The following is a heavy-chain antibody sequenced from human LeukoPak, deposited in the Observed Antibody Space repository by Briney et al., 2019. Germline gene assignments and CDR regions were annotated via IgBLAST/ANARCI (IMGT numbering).Heavy chain of an antibody. CDR2: ISYDGSNK. CDR1: GFTFSSYG. J-gene: IGHJ4*02. CDR3: AKSLVSVFGVADYFDY. D-gene: IGHD3-3*01. V-gene: IGHV3-30*18. Sequence: GGSLRLSCAASGFTFSSYGMHWVRQAPGKGLEWVAVISYDGSNKYYADSVKGRFTISRDNSKNTLYLQMNSLRAEDTAVYYCAKSLVSVFGVADYFDYWGQGTLVTVSS.